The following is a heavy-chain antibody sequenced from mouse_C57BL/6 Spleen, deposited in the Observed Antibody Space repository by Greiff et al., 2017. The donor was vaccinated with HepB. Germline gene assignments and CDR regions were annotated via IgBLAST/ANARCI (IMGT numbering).Heavy chain of an antibody. CDR3: ARWTDYYAMDY. V-gene: IGHV1-81*01. J-gene: IGHJ4*01. Sequence: VQLQESGAELARPGASVKLSCKASGYTFTSYGISWVKQRTGQGLEWIGEIYPRSGNTYYNEKFKGKATLTADKSSSTAYMELRSLTSEDSAVYFCARWTDYYAMDYWGQGTSVTVSS. CDR1: GYTFTSYG. CDR2: IYPRSGNT.